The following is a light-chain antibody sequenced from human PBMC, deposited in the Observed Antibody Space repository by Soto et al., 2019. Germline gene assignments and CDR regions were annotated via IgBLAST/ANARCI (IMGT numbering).Light chain of an antibody. CDR3: ASWDDSLSAVL. V-gene: IGLV1-44*01. Sequence: QSALTQPPSASGTPGQRVTISCSGSSSNIGSNVVNWYQQLPGTAPKLLIYSNNQRPSGVPDRFSGSKSGTSASLAISGRQSEDETDYYCASWDDSLSAVLFGGGTKLTVL. CDR1: SSNIGSNV. CDR2: SNN. J-gene: IGLJ2*01.